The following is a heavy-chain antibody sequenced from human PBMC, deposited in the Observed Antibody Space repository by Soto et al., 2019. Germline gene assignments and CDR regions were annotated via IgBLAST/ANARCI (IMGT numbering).Heavy chain of an antibody. CDR1: GGSISSGSYY. CDR3: ARQNYIWGNSDD. V-gene: IGHV4-39*01. D-gene: IGHD3-16*01. CDR2: INNSGST. Sequence: PSETLSLTCTVAGGSISSGSYYWGWIRQPPGKGLEWIGSINNSGSTYYNPSLKSRVTISVDTSKKQFSLKLTSVTAADTAVYYCARQNYIWGNSDDWGQGTLVTVSS. J-gene: IGHJ4*02.